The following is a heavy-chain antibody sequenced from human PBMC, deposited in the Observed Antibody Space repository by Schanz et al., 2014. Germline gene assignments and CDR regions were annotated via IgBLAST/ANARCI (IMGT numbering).Heavy chain of an antibody. Sequence: QVQLQQWGAGLLKPSETLSLTCAVYGGSFSDYYWSWIRQPPGKGLEWIGEINHSGSTNYNPSLKSQFTIAQDPTTTQFSLKLSSGTAADTAVYYCARGHDYFSWSYRRSPWGYFDLWGRGSLVTVSS. CDR2: INHSGST. V-gene: IGHV4-34*01. CDR3: ARGHDYFSWSYRRSPWGYFDL. J-gene: IGHJ2*01. CDR1: GGSFSDYY. D-gene: IGHD3-16*02.